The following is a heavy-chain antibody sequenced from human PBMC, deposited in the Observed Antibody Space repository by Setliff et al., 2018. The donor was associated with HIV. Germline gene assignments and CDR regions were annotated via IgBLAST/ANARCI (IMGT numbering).Heavy chain of an antibody. CDR1: GGSFSGYY. D-gene: IGHD3-10*01. J-gene: IGHJ6*03. Sequence: SETLSLTCAVYGGSFSGYYWSWTRQPPGKGLEWTGEINHSGSTNYNPSLKSRVTISVDTSKNQFSLRLSSVTAADTAVYYCARGRDYYGSGSYFNGRANSYYFMDVWGKGTTVTVSS. CDR2: INHSGST. CDR3: ARGRDYYGSGSYFNGRANSYYFMDV. V-gene: IGHV4-34*01.